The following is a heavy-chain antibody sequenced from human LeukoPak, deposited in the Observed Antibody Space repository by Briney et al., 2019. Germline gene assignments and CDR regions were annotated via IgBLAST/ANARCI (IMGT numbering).Heavy chain of an antibody. CDR3: ARINWNDLFDY. CDR1: GFTFSSYW. J-gene: IGHJ4*02. D-gene: IGHD1-20*01. Sequence: PGGSLRLSCAASGFTFSSYWMSGVRQAPGKGLEWVANIKQDGSEKYYVDSVKGRFTISRDNSKNTLYLQMNSLRAEDTAVYYCARINWNDLFDYWGQGTLVTVSS. CDR2: IKQDGSEK. V-gene: IGHV3-7*03.